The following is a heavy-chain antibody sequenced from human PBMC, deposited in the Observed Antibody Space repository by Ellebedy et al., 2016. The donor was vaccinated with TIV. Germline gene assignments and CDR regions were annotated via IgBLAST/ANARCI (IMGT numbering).Heavy chain of an antibody. D-gene: IGHD3-9*01. V-gene: IGHV3-48*01. CDR2: ISGRSDSI. J-gene: IGHJ6*02. Sequence: PGGSLRLSCTASGFSFSFYGMNWVRQTPEKGLEWVSYISGRSDSIAYADFVKGRFTISRDNAKNSLSLQMNILRAEDTAVYHCARKGRYFDWFEDYHYGMDVWGQGTTVTVSS. CDR1: GFSFSFYG. CDR3: ARKGRYFDWFEDYHYGMDV.